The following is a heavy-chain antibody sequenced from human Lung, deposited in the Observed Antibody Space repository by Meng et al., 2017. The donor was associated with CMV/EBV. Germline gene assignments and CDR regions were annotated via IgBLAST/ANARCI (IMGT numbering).Heavy chain of an antibody. CDR3: TTTWLTGDTYYFDF. Sequence: SCAASGFAFADYAMSWVRQAPGKGLEWVSFIRSKSYGGKTLYAASVKGRFTISRDDSKGVAYLHMNSLRTEDTAIYYCTTTWLTGDTYYFDFWGQGXLVTVSS. CDR2: IRSKSYGGKT. J-gene: IGHJ4*02. V-gene: IGHV3-49*04. CDR1: GFAFADYA. D-gene: IGHD7-27*01.